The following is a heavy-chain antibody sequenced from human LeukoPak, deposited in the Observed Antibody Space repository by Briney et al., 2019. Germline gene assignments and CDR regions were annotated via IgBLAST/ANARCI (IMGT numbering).Heavy chain of an antibody. CDR2: SNPNSGGT. V-gene: IGHV1-2*02. D-gene: IGHD2-8*01. J-gene: IGHJ6*03. Sequence: ASVKVYCKASGRTFTGYYMHWVRQAPGQGLEWMGWSNPNSGGTNYAQKFQGRVTMTRDTSISTAYMEMNSLTSDDTAVYYCARSARHCNNGVCFTDYYIDLWGKGTTVTVSS. CDR1: GRTFTGYY. CDR3: ARSARHCNNGVCFTDYYIDL.